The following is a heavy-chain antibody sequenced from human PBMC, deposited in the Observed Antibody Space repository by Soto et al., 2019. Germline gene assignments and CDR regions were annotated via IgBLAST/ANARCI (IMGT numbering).Heavy chain of an antibody. Sequence: QVQLVQSGAEVKKPGASVKVSCKASGYTFTSYDINWVRQATGQGLEWMGWMRADSGNTGYAQKFQGRVTMTRNTSINTSYMELSSLRSEDTAVYYCARGHDYGDYDAFDIWGQGTMVTVSS. CDR2: MRADSGNT. V-gene: IGHV1-8*01. D-gene: IGHD4-17*01. CDR3: ARGHDYGDYDAFDI. CDR1: GYTFTSYD. J-gene: IGHJ3*02.